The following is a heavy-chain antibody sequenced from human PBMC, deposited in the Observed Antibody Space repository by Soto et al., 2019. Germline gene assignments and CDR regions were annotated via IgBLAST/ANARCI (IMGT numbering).Heavy chain of an antibody. CDR1: VGTFSSYA. CDR2: IIPIFGTA. D-gene: IGHD6-6*01. J-gene: IGHJ6*02. V-gene: IGHV1-69*12. CDR3: ARVGSSVPFDGMDV. Sequence: QVQLVQSGAEVKKPGSSVKVSCKASVGTFSSYAISWVRQAPGQGLEWMGGIIPIFGTANYAQKFQGRVTITADESTSTAYMELSSLRSEDTAVYYCARVGSSVPFDGMDVWGQGTTVTVSS.